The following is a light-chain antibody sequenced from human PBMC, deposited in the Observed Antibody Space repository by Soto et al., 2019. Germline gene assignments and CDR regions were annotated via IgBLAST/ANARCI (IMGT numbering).Light chain of an antibody. J-gene: IGKJ1*01. Sequence: DIQMTQSPSTLSASVGDRVTITCRASQSISSWLAWYQQQPGKAPKLLIYRASSLESGVPSRFSGSGSGTEFTLTISSLQPDDFAKYYCQQYNSYSGTFGQGTKVEIK. V-gene: IGKV1-5*03. CDR3: QQYNSYSGT. CDR2: RAS. CDR1: QSISSW.